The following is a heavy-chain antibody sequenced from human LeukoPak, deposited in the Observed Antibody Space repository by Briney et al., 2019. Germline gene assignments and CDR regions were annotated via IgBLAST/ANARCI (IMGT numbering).Heavy chain of an antibody. Sequence: PSETLSLTCAVYGGSFSGYYWSWIRQPPGKGLEWIGEINHSGSTNYNPSLKSRVTISVDTSKNQFSLKLSSVTAADTAVYYCARGPRNYPFGYSSSWYKNWFDPWGQGTLVTVSS. CDR2: INHSGST. CDR1: GGSFSGYY. J-gene: IGHJ5*02. CDR3: ARGPRNYPFGYSSSWYKNWFDP. V-gene: IGHV4-34*01. D-gene: IGHD6-13*01.